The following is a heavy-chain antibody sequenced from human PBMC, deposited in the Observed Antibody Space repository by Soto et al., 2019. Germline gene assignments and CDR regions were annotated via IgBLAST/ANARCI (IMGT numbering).Heavy chain of an antibody. CDR1: GYPFTHYG. CDR3: ARERSYGMDV. Sequence: ASVKVSCKSSGYPFTHYGINWVRQATGQGLEWMGWMNPNSGNTAYAQKFQGRVTMTRNTSISTAYVELSSLRSEDTAVYYCARERSYGMDVWGQGTTVTVSS. J-gene: IGHJ6*02. CDR2: MNPNSGNT. D-gene: IGHD3-16*01. V-gene: IGHV1-8*02.